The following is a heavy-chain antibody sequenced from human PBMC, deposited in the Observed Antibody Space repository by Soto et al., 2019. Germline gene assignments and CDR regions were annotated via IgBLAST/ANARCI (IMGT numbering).Heavy chain of an antibody. CDR3: ARDREYQPLPDY. D-gene: IGHD2-2*01. V-gene: IGHV3-48*01. CDR2: ISSSSGTK. J-gene: IGHJ4*02. CDR1: GFTFNTYT. Sequence: VQLVEFGGGLAQPGGSLRLSCAASGFTFNTYTMNWVRQAPGKGLEWVSYISSSSGTKYYADSVKGRFTISRDNAKNSLCLQMNSLRAEDTAVYYCARDREYQPLPDYWGQGTLVTVSS.